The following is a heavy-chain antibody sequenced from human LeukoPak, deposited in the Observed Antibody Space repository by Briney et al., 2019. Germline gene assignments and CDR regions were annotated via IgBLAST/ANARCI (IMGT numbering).Heavy chain of an antibody. CDR3: ARHDGSSWYYAFDV. J-gene: IGHJ3*01. Sequence: SEALSLTCTVSGVSISSYYWSWIRQPPGKGLEWIGYIYYSGSTNYSPSLKSRVTISLDTSMIQFSLKLSSVTAADTAVYYCARHDGSSWYYAFDVWGQGTMVTVSS. V-gene: IGHV4-59*08. CDR1: GVSISSYY. D-gene: IGHD6-13*01. CDR2: IYYSGST.